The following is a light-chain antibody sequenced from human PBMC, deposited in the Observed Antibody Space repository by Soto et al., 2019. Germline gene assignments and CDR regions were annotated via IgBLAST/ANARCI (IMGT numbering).Light chain of an antibody. CDR2: DAS. J-gene: IGKJ2*01. V-gene: IGKV3-11*01. CDR1: QNVNSF. CDR3: QQRLFWPLFT. Sequence: EIVLTQSPATVSLSPGESATLSCRASQNVNSFLAWYQQRPGQAPRLLIFDASFRATAIPARFNGSGSGTDFTLTITRIEHADFAVYYCQQRLFWPLFTFGQGTRLEIK.